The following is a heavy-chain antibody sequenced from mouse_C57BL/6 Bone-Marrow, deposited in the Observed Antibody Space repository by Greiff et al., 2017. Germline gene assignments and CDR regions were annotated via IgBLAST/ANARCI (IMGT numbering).Heavy chain of an antibody. J-gene: IGHJ4*01. CDR2: ISYDGSN. CDR1: GYSITSGYY. D-gene: IGHD2-1*01. V-gene: IGHV3-6*01. CDR3: ARGGYGNHAMDY. Sequence: DVQLQESGPGLVKPSQSLSLTCSVTGYSITSGYYWNWIRQFPGNKLEWMGYISYDGSNNYNPSLKNRISITRDTSKNQFFLKLNSVTTEDTATYYCARGGYGNHAMDYWGQGTSVTVSS.